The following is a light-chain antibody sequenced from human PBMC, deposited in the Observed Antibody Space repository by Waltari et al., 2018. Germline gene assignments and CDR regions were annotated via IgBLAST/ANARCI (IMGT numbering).Light chain of an antibody. CDR2: GNS. Sequence: QSVLTQPPSVSGAPGPRVTISCTGSSSNIAAGYDVHWYQPLQGTAPKLLIYGNSNRPSGVPDRFSGSKSGTSASLAITGLQAEDEADYYCQSYDSSLSGSVFGGGTKLTVL. CDR1: SSNIAAGYD. CDR3: QSYDSSLSGSV. V-gene: IGLV1-40*01. J-gene: IGLJ2*01.